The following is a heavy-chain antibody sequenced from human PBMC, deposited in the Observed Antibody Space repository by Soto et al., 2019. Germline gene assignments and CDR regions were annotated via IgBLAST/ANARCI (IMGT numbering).Heavy chain of an antibody. CDR1: GGSISSSNW. J-gene: IGHJ4*02. V-gene: IGHV4-4*02. Sequence: PSETLSLTCAVSGGSISSSNWWGWVRQPPGKGLEWIGEIYHSGSTNYNPSLKSRVTISVDKSKNQFSLKLSSVTAADTAVYYCARTSRIVATDDHDYWGQGTLVTVSS. D-gene: IGHD1-26*01. CDR2: IYHSGST. CDR3: ARTSRIVATDDHDY.